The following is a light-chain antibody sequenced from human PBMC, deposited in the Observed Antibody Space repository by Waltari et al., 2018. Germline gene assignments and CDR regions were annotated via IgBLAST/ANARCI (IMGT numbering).Light chain of an antibody. CDR2: EVS. V-gene: IGLV2-14*01. J-gene: IGLJ1*01. CDR1: TRHVGGFTY. Sequence: HSALTQPASVSGSPGQSITISCTGTTRHVGGFTYVSWYQQHPGKAPKLMIYEVSNRPSGVSNRFSGSKSGNTASLTISGLQAEDEADYYCSSYTSSSTRVFGTGTKVTVL. CDR3: SSYTSSSTRV.